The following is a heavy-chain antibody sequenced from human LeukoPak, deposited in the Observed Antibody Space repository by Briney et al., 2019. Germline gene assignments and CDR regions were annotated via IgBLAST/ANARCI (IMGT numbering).Heavy chain of an antibody. V-gene: IGHV3-15*01. CDR3: TPDLGSD. D-gene: IGHD1-26*01. J-gene: IGHJ4*02. CDR1: GFSFTDAW. CDR2: IKSKSDGGTT. Sequence: PGGSLRLSCAASGFSFTDAWMNWVRQAPGKGLETVGRIKSKSDGGTTYYAAPVKGRFTISRDDSKNTLYLQMNSLKIEDTAVYYCTPDLGSDWGQGTLVTVSS.